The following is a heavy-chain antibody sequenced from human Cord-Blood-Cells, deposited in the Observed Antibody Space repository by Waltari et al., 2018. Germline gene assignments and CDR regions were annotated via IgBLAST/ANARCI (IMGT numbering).Heavy chain of an antibody. Sequence: QVQLVQSGAEVKKPGSSVKVSCKASGGTFSSYAISWVRQAPGQGLEWMGGIIPIFGTANYAQKFQGRVTITADESTSTAYMELSSLRSEDTAVYYCARGRLTGDSMGHDAFDIWGQGTMVTVSS. J-gene: IGHJ3*02. CDR2: IIPIFGTA. CDR1: GGTFSSYA. D-gene: IGHD7-27*01. CDR3: ARGRLTGDSMGHDAFDI. V-gene: IGHV1-69*01.